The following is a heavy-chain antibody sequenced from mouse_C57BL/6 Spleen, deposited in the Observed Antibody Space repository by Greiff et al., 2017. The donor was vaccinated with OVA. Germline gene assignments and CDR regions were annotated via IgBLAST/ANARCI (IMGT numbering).Heavy chain of an antibody. CDR3: ARSFGYYGSSYGYFDV. Sequence: QVQLQQSGPELVKPGASVKISCKASGYAFSSSWMNWVKQRPGKGLEWIGRIYPGDGDTNYNGKFKGKATLTADKSSSTAYMQLSSLTSEDSAVYFCARSFGYYGSSYGYFDVWGTGTTVTVSS. D-gene: IGHD1-1*01. J-gene: IGHJ1*03. CDR2: IYPGDGDT. V-gene: IGHV1-82*01. CDR1: GYAFSSSW.